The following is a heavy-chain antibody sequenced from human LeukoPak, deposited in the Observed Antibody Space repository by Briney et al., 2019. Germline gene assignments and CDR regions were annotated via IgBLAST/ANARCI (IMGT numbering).Heavy chain of an antibody. D-gene: IGHD5-18*01. CDR2: MFDTVST. J-gene: IGHJ4*02. V-gene: IGHV4-59*11. CDR3: ATIKRGSTYGYFDF. Sequence: SETLSLTCTVSGASTASHYWTWPRQPPGKELEWIAYMFDTVSTKSNPSLKSRLTLSVDTSKKQLSLRLSSVTAADTAVYYCATIKRGSTYGYFDFWGQGIKVTVSS. CDR1: GASTASHY.